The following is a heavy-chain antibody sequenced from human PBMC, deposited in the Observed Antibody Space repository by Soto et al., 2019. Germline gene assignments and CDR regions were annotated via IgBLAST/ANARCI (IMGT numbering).Heavy chain of an antibody. Sequence: SETLSLTCAVSGGSISSSNWWSWVRRPPGKGLEWIGEIYHSGSTNYNPSLKSRVTISVDKSKNQFSLKLSSVTAADTAVYYCARDNRYSYGPDYYYYGMDVWGQGTTVTVSS. CDR1: GGSISSSNW. J-gene: IGHJ6*02. CDR2: IYHSGST. CDR3: ARDNRYSYGPDYYYYGMDV. D-gene: IGHD5-18*01. V-gene: IGHV4-4*02.